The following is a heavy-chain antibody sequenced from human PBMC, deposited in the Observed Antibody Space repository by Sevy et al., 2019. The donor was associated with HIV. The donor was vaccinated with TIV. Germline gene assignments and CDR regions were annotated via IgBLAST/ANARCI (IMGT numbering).Heavy chain of an antibody. Sequence: GESLKISCAASGFTFRDYYMSWIRQAPGKGLEWISYISAGSTYTNYADSVKGRFTISRDNAKNSLYLQMNSLRGEDTAVYYCARDRRNYGGQYFDYWGQGTLVTVSS. J-gene: IGHJ4*02. CDR2: ISAGSTYT. CDR3: ARDRRNYGGQYFDY. D-gene: IGHD4-17*01. V-gene: IGHV3-11*06. CDR1: GFTFRDYY.